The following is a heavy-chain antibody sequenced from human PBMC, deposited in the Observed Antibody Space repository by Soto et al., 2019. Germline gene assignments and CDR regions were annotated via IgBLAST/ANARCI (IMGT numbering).Heavy chain of an antibody. CDR2: IDPSDSYT. CDR3: ARLPDGYCSSTSCYGREKGTGYYYYGMDV. V-gene: IGHV5-10-1*01. CDR1: GYSFTSYW. J-gene: IGHJ6*02. D-gene: IGHD2-2*03. Sequence: GESLKISCKGSGYSFTSYWISWVRQMPGKGLEWMGRIDPSDSYTNYSPSFQGHVTISADKSISTAYLQWSSLKASDTAMYYCARLPDGYCSSTSCYGREKGTGYYYYGMDVWGQGTTVTVSS.